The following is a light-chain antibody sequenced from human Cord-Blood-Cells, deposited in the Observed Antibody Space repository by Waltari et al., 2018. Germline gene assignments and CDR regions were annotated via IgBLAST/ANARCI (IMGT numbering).Light chain of an antibody. J-gene: IGLJ2*01. CDR2: DVS. CDR1: SSHVGRYKF. V-gene: IGLV2-14*01. CDR3: SSYTSSSTVV. Sequence: QSALTQPASVSGSPGQSIPIPCTGTSSHVGRYKFVSWYQQHPGKAPKLMFYDVSNRPSGVSNRFSGSKSGNTASLTISGLQAEDEADYYCSSYTSSSTVVFGGGTKLTVL.